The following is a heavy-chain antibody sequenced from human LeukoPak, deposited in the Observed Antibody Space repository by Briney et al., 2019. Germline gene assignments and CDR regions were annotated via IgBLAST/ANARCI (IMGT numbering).Heavy chain of an antibody. CDR2: ISSSSSYI. CDR1: GFTFSTYS. D-gene: IGHD2-21*02. J-gene: IGHJ5*02. V-gene: IGHV3-21*01. Sequence: PGGSLRLSCAASGFTFSTYSMNWVRQAPGKGLEWVSSISSSSSYIYYTNSVKGRFTISRDDSKNTLFLQMNSLRAEDTAVYYCARGVTAVPAWGQGTLVTASS. CDR3: ARGVTAVPA.